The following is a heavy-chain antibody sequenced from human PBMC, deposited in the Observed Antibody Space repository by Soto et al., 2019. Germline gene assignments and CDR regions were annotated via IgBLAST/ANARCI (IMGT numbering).Heavy chain of an antibody. CDR1: GFTFSDYY. D-gene: IGHD2-8*01. V-gene: IGHV3-11*01. J-gene: IGHJ4*02. CDR2: ISSRSSTI. CDR3: ASGTNGAFFVY. Sequence: QVQLVESGGGLVKSGGSLRLSCAASGFTFSDYYMSWIRQAPGKGLEWVSYISSRSSTIFYADSVKGRFTISRDNVKNSLYLQMNSLIAEDTAVYYCASGTNGAFFVYWGQGILVTVSS.